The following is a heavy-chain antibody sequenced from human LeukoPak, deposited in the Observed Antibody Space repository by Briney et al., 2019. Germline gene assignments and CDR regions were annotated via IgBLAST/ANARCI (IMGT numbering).Heavy chain of an antibody. Sequence: GGSLRLSCAASGFTFRNAWMSWVRQAPGKGLEWVGRIKSKGDGETTDYAAPVKGRFIISRDDSENTLYLQMNYLEIEDTALYYCTTDLGLTMIRGVIVHWGQGTLVTVSS. CDR2: IKSKGDGETT. J-gene: IGHJ4*02. V-gene: IGHV3-15*01. D-gene: IGHD3-10*01. CDR1: GFTFRNAW. CDR3: TTDLGLTMIRGVIVH.